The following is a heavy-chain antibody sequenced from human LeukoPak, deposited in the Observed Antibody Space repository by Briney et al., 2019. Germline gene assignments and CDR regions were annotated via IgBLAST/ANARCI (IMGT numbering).Heavy chain of an antibody. D-gene: IGHD5-18*01. CDR2: GSSGFHA. CDR1: GFTLGSHD. J-gene: IGHJ4*02. Sequence: GGSLRLSCTASGFTLGSHDMHWVRQIPGQGLELVAAGSSGFHAFFADSVQGRFTVSREDARNSLYMQMNSLRAGDTAVYYCVREARGYHYSYFDYWGQGTLVTVSS. V-gene: IGHV3-13*01. CDR3: VREARGYHYSYFDY.